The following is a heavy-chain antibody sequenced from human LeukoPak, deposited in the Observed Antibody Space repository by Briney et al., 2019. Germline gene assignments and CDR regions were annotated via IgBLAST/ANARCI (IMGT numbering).Heavy chain of an antibody. D-gene: IGHD4-17*01. Sequence: PSETLSLTCTVSGGSISSSSYYWGWIRQPPGKGLEWIGSIYYSGSTYYNPSLKSRVTISVDTSKNQFSLKLSSVTAADTAVYYCARTGVFYGDYGKTYDAFDIWGQGTMVTVSS. CDR3: ARTGVFYGDYGKTYDAFDI. CDR1: GGSISSSSYY. V-gene: IGHV4-39*07. CDR2: IYYSGST. J-gene: IGHJ3*02.